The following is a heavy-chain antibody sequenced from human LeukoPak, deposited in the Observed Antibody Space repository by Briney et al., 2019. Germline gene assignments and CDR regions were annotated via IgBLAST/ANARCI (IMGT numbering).Heavy chain of an antibody. CDR1: GYTVTSYG. D-gene: IGHD2-21*02. CDR3: ARSDGPTLAYCGGDCEHWVWFDP. CDR2: ISAYNGNT. V-gene: IGHV1-18*01. J-gene: IGHJ5*02. Sequence: ASVKVSSKASGYTVTSYGISWVRQAPGQGLEWMGWISAYNGNTNYAQKLQGRVTMTTDTSTSTAYMELRSLRSDDTAVYYCARSDGPTLAYCGGDCEHWVWFDPWGQGTLVTVSS.